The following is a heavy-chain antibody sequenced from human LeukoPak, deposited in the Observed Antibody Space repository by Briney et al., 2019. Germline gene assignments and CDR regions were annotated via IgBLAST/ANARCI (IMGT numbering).Heavy chain of an antibody. CDR3: ARVFYDNIDY. V-gene: IGHV4-59*01. CDR2: IYYSGST. J-gene: IGHJ4*02. D-gene: IGHD5/OR15-5a*01. CDR1: GGSISSYY. Sequence: PSETLSLTCTVSGGSISSYYWSWIRQPPGKGLEWIGYIYYSGSTNYNPSLESRVTISVDTSKNQFSLKLSSVTAADTAVYYCARVFYDNIDYWGQGTLVTVSS.